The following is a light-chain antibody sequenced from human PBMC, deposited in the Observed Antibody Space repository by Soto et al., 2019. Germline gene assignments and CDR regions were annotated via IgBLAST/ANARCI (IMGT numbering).Light chain of an antibody. V-gene: IGKV3-20*01. J-gene: IGKJ4*01. Sequence: EIVLTQSPGTLSLSPGERVTLSCRASQSVSSSYLAWYQQKPGQAPRLLIYGASSRATGIPDRFSGSGSGTDFTLTITRLEPEDFAVYYCLHYRTSFGGGTKVEIK. CDR1: QSVSSSY. CDR2: GAS. CDR3: LHYRTS.